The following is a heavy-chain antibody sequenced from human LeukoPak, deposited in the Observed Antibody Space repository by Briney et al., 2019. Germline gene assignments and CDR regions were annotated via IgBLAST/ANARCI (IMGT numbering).Heavy chain of an antibody. D-gene: IGHD3-9*01. CDR3: ATSHYDILTGYLYYFDY. J-gene: IGHJ4*02. V-gene: IGHV4-59*01. CDR2: IYYSGST. Sequence: SETLSLTCTVSGGSISSYYWSWIRQPPGKGLEWIGYIYYSGSTNYNPSLKSRVTISVDTSKNQFSLKLSSVTAADTAVYYCATSHYDILTGYLYYFDYWGQGTLVTVSS. CDR1: GGSISSYY.